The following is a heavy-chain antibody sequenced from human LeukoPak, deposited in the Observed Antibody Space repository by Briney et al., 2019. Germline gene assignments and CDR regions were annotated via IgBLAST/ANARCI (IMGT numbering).Heavy chain of an antibody. CDR1: GGSLSGYY. CDR2: INHSGST. Sequence: PSETLSLTCAVYGGSLSGYYWSWIRQPPRKGLAWIGEINHSGSTNYNPSLKSRVTISVDTSKNQFSLKLSSVTAADTAVYYCARGQGERTRSSPYYFDYWGQGTLVTVSS. J-gene: IGHJ4*02. D-gene: IGHD6-6*01. V-gene: IGHV4-34*01. CDR3: ARGQGERTRSSPYYFDY.